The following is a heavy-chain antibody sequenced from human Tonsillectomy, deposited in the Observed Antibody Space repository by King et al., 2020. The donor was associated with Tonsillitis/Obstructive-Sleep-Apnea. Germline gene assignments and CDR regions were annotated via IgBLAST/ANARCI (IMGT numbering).Heavy chain of an antibody. V-gene: IGHV4-34*01. D-gene: IGHD1-7*01. J-gene: IGHJ3*02. CDR3: ARETTTDAFDI. Sequence: VQLQQWGTELLKPSETLSLTCAIYGGSFSGYYWSWIRQPPGKGLEWIGEIDHSGSTNYNPTLKSRVTISVDTSKNQFSLKLSSVTAADTAVYYCARETTTDAFDIWGQGTMVTVSS. CDR1: GGSFSGYY. CDR2: IDHSGST.